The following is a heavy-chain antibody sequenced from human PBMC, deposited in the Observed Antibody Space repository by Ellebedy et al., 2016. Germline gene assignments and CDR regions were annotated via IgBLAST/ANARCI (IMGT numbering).Heavy chain of an antibody. CDR2: VYVTGSA. CDR1: GDSIDSGTYY. V-gene: IGHV4-61*02. J-gene: IGHJ5*02. D-gene: IGHD6-19*01. CDR3: YSYNGGWSREFRDNRFDP. Sequence: SETLSLTXTVSGDSIDSGTYYWSWIRQPAGKGLEWIVRVYVTGSANYNPSLNSRLTISVDTDKNQFSLTLPSATAADTAVYYCYSYNGGWSREFRDNRFDPWGQGTQVTVSS.